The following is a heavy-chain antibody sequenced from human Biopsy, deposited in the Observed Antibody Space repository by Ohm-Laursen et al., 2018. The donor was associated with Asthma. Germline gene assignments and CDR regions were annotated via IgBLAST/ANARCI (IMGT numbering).Heavy chain of an antibody. CDR3: ARHWDWGSFFDY. J-gene: IGHJ4*02. CDR1: GDAISTSGSY. V-gene: IGHV4-39*01. D-gene: IGHD7-27*01. CDR2: ISYTGSA. Sequence: GTLSLTCIVSGDAISTSGSYWGWIRQPPGKGLEWMGSISYTGSAYHNPSLKSRVTISVDTSKNHFSLKLSSVTAADTAVYYCARHWDWGSFFDYWGQGTPVTVSS.